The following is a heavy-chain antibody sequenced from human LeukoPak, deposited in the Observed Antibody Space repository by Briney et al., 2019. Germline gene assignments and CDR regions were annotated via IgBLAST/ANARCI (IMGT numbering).Heavy chain of an antibody. Sequence: PGGSLRLSCAASGFTFSGYWMSWVRQAPGKGLEWVANIREDGSETYYVDSVKGRFTISRDNAKNSVYLQMNSLRVEDTAVYYCARDRFGGMDVWGKGTTVTVSS. CDR2: IREDGSET. CDR1: GFTFSGYW. V-gene: IGHV3-7*01. CDR3: ARDRFGGMDV. D-gene: IGHD4-23*01. J-gene: IGHJ6*04.